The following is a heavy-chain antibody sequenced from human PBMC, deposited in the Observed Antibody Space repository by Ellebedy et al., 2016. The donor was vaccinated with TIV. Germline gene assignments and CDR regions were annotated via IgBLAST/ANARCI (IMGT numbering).Heavy chain of an antibody. D-gene: IGHD3-3*01. J-gene: IGHJ6*02. V-gene: IGHV4-59*01. CDR1: GGSISSYY. CDR3: ARGLLYYDFWSGYYKGAGDYYYGMDV. Sequence: SETLSLTCAVYGGSISSYYWSWIRQPPGKGLEWIGYIYYSGSTNYNPSLKSRVTISVDTSKNQFSLKLSSVTAADTAVYYCARGLLYYDFWSGYYKGAGDYYYGMDVWGQGTTVTVSS. CDR2: IYYSGST.